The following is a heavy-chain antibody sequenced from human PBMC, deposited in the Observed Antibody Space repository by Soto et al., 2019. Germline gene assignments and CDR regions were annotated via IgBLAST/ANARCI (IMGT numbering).Heavy chain of an antibody. CDR3: AYTPTGWGWSAP. D-gene: IGHD2-2*02. CDR2: IIPIFGTA. Sequence: QVQLVQSGAEVKKPGSSVKVSCKASGGTFSSYAISWVRQAPGQGLEWMGGIIPIFGTANYAQKFQGRVTFTAEKSTTTAYRELSGLRSEDTAVYSCAYTPTGWGWSAPGGQGTLVTVSS. V-gene: IGHV1-69*06. CDR1: GGTFSSYA. J-gene: IGHJ5*02.